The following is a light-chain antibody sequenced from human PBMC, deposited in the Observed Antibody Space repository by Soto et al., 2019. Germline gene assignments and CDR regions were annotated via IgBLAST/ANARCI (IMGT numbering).Light chain of an antibody. Sequence: DIQMTQSPSTLSASVGDRVTITCRASQSISSWLAWYQQKPGKAPKLLIYYASSLESGVPSRFSGSGSGTEFTLTISSLQPDDFATYYCQQYNSYATWTFGQGTKLEIK. J-gene: IGKJ1*01. CDR2: YAS. V-gene: IGKV1-5*01. CDR1: QSISSW. CDR3: QQYNSYATWT.